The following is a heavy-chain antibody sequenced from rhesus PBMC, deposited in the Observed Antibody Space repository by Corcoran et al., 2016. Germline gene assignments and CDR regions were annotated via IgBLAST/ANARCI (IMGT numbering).Heavy chain of an antibody. J-gene: IGHJ4*01. D-gene: IGHD6-31*01. CDR2: ITYSGSN. CDR3: ARDNSSGRRYFDY. V-gene: IGHV4-122*02. CDR1: GGSISSGYYY. Sequence: QVQLQESGPGLVKPSETLSLTCAVSGGSISSGYYYWSWIRQPPGKGLEWIWYITYSGSNSYNPSLKGPVTISRDTSKNQLSLRLSSVTAADTAVYYCARDNSSGRRYFDYWGQGVLVTVSS.